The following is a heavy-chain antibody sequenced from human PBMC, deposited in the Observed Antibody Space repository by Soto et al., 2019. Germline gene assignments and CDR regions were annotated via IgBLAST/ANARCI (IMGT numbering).Heavy chain of an antibody. CDR2: ISYDGSNK. V-gene: IGHV3-30*03. Sequence: QVQLVESGGGVVQPGRSLRLSCAASGFTFSSYGMHWVRQAPGKGLEWVAVISYDGSNKYYADSVKGRFTISSDNSKNTLYLQMNSLRAEDTAVYYCARVGSVYWGQGTLVTVSS. J-gene: IGHJ4*02. CDR1: GFTFSSYG. D-gene: IGHD1-26*01. CDR3: ARVGSVY.